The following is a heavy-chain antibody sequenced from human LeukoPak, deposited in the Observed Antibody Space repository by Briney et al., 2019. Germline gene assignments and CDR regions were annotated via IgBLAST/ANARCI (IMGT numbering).Heavy chain of an antibody. D-gene: IGHD3-22*01. J-gene: IGHJ5*02. Sequence: SETLSLTCTVSGGSISSSSYYWGWIRQPPGKGLERIESIYYSGSTYYNPSLKSRVTISVDTSKNQFSLKLNSVTAADTAVYYCARDTDYYDSSGPERWFDPWGQGTLVTVSS. CDR1: GGSISSSSYY. CDR2: IYYSGST. V-gene: IGHV4-39*07. CDR3: ARDTDYYDSSGPERWFDP.